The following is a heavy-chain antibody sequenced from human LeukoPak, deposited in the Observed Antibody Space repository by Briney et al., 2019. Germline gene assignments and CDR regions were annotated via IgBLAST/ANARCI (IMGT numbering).Heavy chain of an antibody. V-gene: IGHV1-18*01. J-gene: IGHJ3*02. D-gene: IGHD3-22*01. CDR1: GYTFTSYG. Sequence: ASVKVSCKASGYTFTSYGISWVRQAPGQGLEWMGWISAYNGNTNYAQKLQGRVTMTTDTSTSTAYMELRSLRSDDTAVYYCARSSYYYDSSGYYPHDAFDIWGRGTMVTVSS. CDR3: ARSSYYYDSSGYYPHDAFDI. CDR2: ISAYNGNT.